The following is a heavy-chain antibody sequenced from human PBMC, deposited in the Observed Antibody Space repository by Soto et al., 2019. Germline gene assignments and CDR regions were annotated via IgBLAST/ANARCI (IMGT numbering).Heavy chain of an antibody. CDR3: VRDGLDYYDTERLYFDK. CDR2: ISSSAIYI. Sequence: GGSLSLSCAASGFTFSSYEMNWVRQAPGKGLEWVASISSSAIYIDYADSVKGRFTISRDNANNSLYLQMNSLRAEDTATYYCVRDGLDYYDTERLYFDKWGQGTLVTVSS. D-gene: IGHD3-22*01. V-gene: IGHV3-21*01. J-gene: IGHJ4*02. CDR1: GFTFSSYE.